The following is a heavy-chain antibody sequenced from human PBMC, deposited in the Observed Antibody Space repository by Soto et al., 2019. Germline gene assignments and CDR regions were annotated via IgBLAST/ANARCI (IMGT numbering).Heavy chain of an antibody. CDR1: GYTFPSYS. J-gene: IGHJ6*02. D-gene: IGHD1-1*01. Sequence: ASVKVPCKGSGYTFPSYSMHLVRQAPGQRLEWMGWINAGNGNTKYSQKFQGRVTITRDTSASTAYMELSSLRSEETAVYYCARAKPVGWVHGRGVGGMDVGGQGTTVTVSS. V-gene: IGHV1-3*01. CDR2: INAGNGNT. CDR3: ARAKPVGWVHGRGVGGMDV.